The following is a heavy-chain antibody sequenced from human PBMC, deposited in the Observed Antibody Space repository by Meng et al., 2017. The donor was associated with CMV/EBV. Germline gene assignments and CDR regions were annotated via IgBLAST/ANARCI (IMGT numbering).Heavy chain of an antibody. J-gene: IGHJ5*02. CDR3: ARETGADTTVTYWGWFDP. CDR2: ISYDGSNK. D-gene: IGHD4-17*01. Sequence: GESLKISCAASGFTFSSYAMHWVRQAPGKGLEWVAVISYDGSNKYYADSEKGRFTISRDNSKNTLYLQMNSLRAEDTAVYYCARETGADTTVTYWGWFDPWGQGTLVTVSS. CDR1: GFTFSSYA. V-gene: IGHV3-30*04.